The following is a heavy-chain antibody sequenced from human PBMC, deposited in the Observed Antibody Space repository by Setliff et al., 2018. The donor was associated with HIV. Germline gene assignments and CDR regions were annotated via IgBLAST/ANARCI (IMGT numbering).Heavy chain of an antibody. CDR2: IKQDGSDK. J-gene: IGHJ4*01. Sequence: GGSLRLSCAGSGFTISDYWMSWVRQAPGKGLEWVANIKQDGSDKFYVDSVNGLFAISRDNAKNSLNLEMNSLRAEDTAIYYCASSRPPDDSSGYLDHWGQGTLVTVSS. V-gene: IGHV3-7*03. CDR1: GFTISDYW. D-gene: IGHD3-22*01. CDR3: ASSRPPDDSSGYLDH.